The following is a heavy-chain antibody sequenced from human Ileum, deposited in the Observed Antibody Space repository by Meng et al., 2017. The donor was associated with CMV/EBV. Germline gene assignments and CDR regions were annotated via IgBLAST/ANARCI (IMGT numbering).Heavy chain of an antibody. CDR1: GFTFSSYE. D-gene: IGHD3-3*01. CDR2: ISSSGSTI. Sequence: GESLKISCAASGFTFSSYEMNWVRQAPGKGLEWVSYISSSGSTIYYADSVKGRFTISRDNAKNSLYLQMNSLRAEDTAVYYCARDRITIFGVVTYYYYGMDVWGQGTTVTVSS. CDR3: ARDRITIFGVVTYYYYGMDV. J-gene: IGHJ6*02. V-gene: IGHV3-48*03.